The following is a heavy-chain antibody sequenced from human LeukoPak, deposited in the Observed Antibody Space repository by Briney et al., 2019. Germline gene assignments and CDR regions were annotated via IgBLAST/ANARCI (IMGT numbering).Heavy chain of an antibody. D-gene: IGHD3-22*01. V-gene: IGHV4-59*06. CDR2: IHHTGSA. CDR1: GGSISSYY. J-gene: IGHJ2*01. Sequence: SSETLSLTCTVSGGSISSYYWSWIRQPPGKGLEWIGYIHHTGSAYFNPSLKSRVTVSVDTSENQFSLKLSSATAADTAIYYCARDRHRSGYWYFDLWGRGILVTVSS. CDR3: ARDRHRSGYWYFDL.